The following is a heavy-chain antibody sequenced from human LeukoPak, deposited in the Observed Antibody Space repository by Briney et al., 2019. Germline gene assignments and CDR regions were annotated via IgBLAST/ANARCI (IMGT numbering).Heavy chain of an antibody. J-gene: IGHJ4*02. CDR1: GLTFSSYS. D-gene: IGHD3-22*01. CDR2: ISSSSSYI. V-gene: IGHV3-21*01. CDR3: ARDAFDDSSGFDC. Sequence: GGSLRLSCAASGLTFSSYSMNWVRQAPGKGLEWVSSISSSSSYIYYADSVKGRFTISRDNAKNSLYLQMNSLRAEDTAVYYCARDAFDDSSGFDCWGPGTLVTVYS.